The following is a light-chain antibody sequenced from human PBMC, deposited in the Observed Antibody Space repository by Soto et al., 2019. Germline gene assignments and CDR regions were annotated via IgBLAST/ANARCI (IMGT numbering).Light chain of an antibody. CDR1: QSVTSNY. V-gene: IGKV3-20*01. J-gene: IGKJ1*01. Sequence: EIVLTQSPGTLSLSPGERATLSCRASQSVTSNYLAWYQQKPGQAPRLLIYGASSRATGIPDRFSGSGSGTDFTLTISRVEPEDVAVYYCQQYGISPRTFGQGTTVEIK. CDR2: GAS. CDR3: QQYGISPRT.